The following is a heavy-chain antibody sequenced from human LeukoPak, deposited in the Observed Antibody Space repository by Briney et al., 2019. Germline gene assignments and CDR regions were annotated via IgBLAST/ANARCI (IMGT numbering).Heavy chain of an antibody. CDR2: IYYTGST. CDR3: ARDSKGGSGWLEGFDY. J-gene: IGHJ4*02. CDR1: GDSISSSGYY. Sequence: PSETLSLTCTVSGDSISSSGYYWGWIRQPPGKGLEWIGSIYYTGSTYYNPSLESRVTISVDTSKNQFSLKLSSVTAADTAVYYCARDSKGGSGWLEGFDYWGQGTLVTVSS. V-gene: IGHV4-39*07. D-gene: IGHD6-19*01.